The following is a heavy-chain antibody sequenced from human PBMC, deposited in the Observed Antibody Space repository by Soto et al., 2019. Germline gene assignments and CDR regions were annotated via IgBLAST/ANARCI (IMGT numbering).Heavy chain of an antibody. CDR1: GFSDNSTY. D-gene: IGHD2-15*01. V-gene: IGHV3-66*01. CDR2: ISNGGDT. J-gene: IGHJ3*02. Sequence: PEVSLRLSCAASGFSDNSTYINSVRQAPEKEQKMVSVISNGGDTHYADSVKGRFSLSRDISNNILLLQMTSLSAEDTAVYYCAREPRYCRGGSCSITGDAYDIWGQGTMVTVSS. CDR3: AREPRYCRGGSCSITGDAYDI.